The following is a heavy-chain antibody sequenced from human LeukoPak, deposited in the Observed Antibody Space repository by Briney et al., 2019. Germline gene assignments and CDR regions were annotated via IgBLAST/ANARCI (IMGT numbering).Heavy chain of an antibody. CDR2: INSDGSST. D-gene: IGHD3-10*01. J-gene: IGHJ3*02. Sequence: GGSLRLSCAASGFTFSSYWMHWVRQAPGKGLVWVSRINSDGSSTTYADSVKGRFTISRDNSKNTLYLQMNSLRAEDTAVYYCARDSVYYGSGSDDAFDIWGQGTMVTVSS. CDR1: GFTFSSYW. CDR3: ARDSVYYGSGSDDAFDI. V-gene: IGHV3-74*01.